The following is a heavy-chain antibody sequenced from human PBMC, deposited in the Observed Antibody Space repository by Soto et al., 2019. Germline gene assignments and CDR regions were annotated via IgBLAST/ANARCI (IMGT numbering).Heavy chain of an antibody. Sequence: GASVKVSCKASGYTFTSYDINWVRQATGQGLEWMGWMNPNSGNTGYAQKFQGRVTMTRNTSISAAYTELSSLRSEDTAVYYCARVRQGYCSGGSCYDRANWFDPWGQGTLVTVSS. CDR3: ARVRQGYCSGGSCYDRANWFDP. V-gene: IGHV1-8*01. CDR1: GYTFTSYD. J-gene: IGHJ5*02. CDR2: MNPNSGNT. D-gene: IGHD2-15*01.